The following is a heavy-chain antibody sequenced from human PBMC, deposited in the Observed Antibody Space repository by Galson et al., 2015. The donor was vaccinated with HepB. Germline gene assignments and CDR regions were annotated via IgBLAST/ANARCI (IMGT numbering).Heavy chain of an antibody. J-gene: IGHJ4*02. CDR3: AKAERIGSSWSTWQWDY. Sequence: SLRLSYAASGFSFSSYAMSWVRQAPGKGLEWVSAISGSGGSTYYADSVKGRFTISRDNSKNTLYLQMNSLRAEDTAVYYCAKAERIGSSWSTWQWDYWGQGTLVTVSS. CDR1: GFSFSSYA. D-gene: IGHD6-13*01. V-gene: IGHV3-23*01. CDR2: ISGSGGST.